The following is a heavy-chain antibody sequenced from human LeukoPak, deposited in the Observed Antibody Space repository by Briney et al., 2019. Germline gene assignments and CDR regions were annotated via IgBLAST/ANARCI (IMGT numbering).Heavy chain of an antibody. CDR1: GGSISSYY. D-gene: IGHD6-13*01. J-gene: IGHJ5*02. Sequence: PSETLSLTCTVSGGSISSYYWSWIPQPPGKGLEWIGYIYYSGSTNYNPSLKSRVTISVDTSKNQFSLKLSSVTAADTAVYSCARGYSSSWYWFDPWGQGTLVTVSS. V-gene: IGHV4-59*08. CDR2: IYYSGST. CDR3: ARGYSSSWYWFDP.